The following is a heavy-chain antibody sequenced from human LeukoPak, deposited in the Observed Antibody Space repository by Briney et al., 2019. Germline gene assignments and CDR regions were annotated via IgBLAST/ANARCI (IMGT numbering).Heavy chain of an antibody. V-gene: IGHV3-23*01. CDR1: GFTFSNYA. D-gene: IGHD3-22*01. Sequence: GGSLRPSCAASGFTFSNYAMSWVRQAPGKGLEWVLIISGSGGHIYYADSVKGRFTISRDNSMNTLYLQMNSLRVEDTAVYYCAIDPVDSSGFWGQGTLVTVSS. J-gene: IGHJ4*02. CDR3: AIDPVDSSGF. CDR2: ISGSGGHI.